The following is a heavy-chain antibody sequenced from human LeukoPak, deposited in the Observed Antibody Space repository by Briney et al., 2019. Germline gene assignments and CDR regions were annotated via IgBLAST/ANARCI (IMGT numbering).Heavy chain of an antibody. CDR3: ARDPANNWNHYFDY. CDR1: GFTSSSYW. J-gene: IGHJ4*02. Sequence: GGSLRLSCAASGFTSSSYWMNWARQAPGKGLEWVANIKEDGSETNYVDSVKGRFTISRDNAKNSLYLQMNNLRTEDTAVYYCARDPANNWNHYFDYGGQGTLVTVSS. D-gene: IGHD1-20*01. CDR2: IKEDGSET. V-gene: IGHV3-7*01.